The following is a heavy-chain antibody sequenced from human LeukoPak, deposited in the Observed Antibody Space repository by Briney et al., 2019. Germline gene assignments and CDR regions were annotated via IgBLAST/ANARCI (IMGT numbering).Heavy chain of an antibody. CDR3: ARMREIAATGISGGDY. J-gene: IGHJ4*02. CDR2: INHSGST. Sequence: SETLSLTCTVYDASFSGYYWSWIRQPPGKGLEWIGEINHSGSTNYNPSLKSRVTISVDTSKNQFSLNLRSVTAADTAVYYCARMREIAATGISGGDYWGQGTLVTVSS. CDR1: DASFSGYY. V-gene: IGHV4-34*01. D-gene: IGHD6-13*01.